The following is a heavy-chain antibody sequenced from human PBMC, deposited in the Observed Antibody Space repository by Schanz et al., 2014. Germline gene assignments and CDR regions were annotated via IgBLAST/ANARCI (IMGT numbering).Heavy chain of an antibody. D-gene: IGHD5-12*01. CDR2: IKGDSSVK. CDR1: GFTFSDHW. V-gene: IGHV3-7*03. Sequence: EVQLVESGGALVQPGGSLRLSCSASGFTFSDHWMSWVRQAPGKGLEWVANIKGDSSVKAYVDSVRGRFTLSRDNVKNSVYLQMNSLRVEATAVYYCARDPNSVNELDYWGQGTLVTVSS. CDR3: ARDPNSVNELDY. J-gene: IGHJ4*02.